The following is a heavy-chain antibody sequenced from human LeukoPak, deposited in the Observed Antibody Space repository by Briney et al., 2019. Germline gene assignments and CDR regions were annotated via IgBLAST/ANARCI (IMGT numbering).Heavy chain of an antibody. J-gene: IGHJ4*02. CDR3: ARGDGSAYYDILTGSDY. CDR2: ISYDGSNK. V-gene: IGHV3-30-3*01. Sequence: GRSLRLSCAASGFTFSSYAMHWVRQAPGKGLEWVAVISYDGSNKYYADSVKGRFTISRDNSKNTLYLQMNSLRAEDTAVYYCARGDGSAYYDILTGSDYWGQGTLVTVSS. CDR1: GFTFSSYA. D-gene: IGHD3-9*01.